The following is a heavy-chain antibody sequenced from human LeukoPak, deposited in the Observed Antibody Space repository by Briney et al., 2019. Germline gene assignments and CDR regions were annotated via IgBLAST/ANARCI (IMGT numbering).Heavy chain of an antibody. V-gene: IGHV1-2*02. CDR3: ARGTDYQLPLLDC. J-gene: IGHJ4*02. Sequence: ASVKVSCKASGYTFSGYYLHWVRQAPGQGLEWMGWINPNSGGTNSAQKFQGRLTMTRDTSTSTVYMELSSLRSEDTAVYYCARGTDYQLPLLDCWGQGTLVTVSS. D-gene: IGHD2-2*01. CDR2: INPNSGGT. CDR1: GYTFSGYY.